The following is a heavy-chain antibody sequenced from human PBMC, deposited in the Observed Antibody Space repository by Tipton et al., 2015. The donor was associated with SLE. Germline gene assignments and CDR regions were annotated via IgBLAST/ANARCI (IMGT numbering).Heavy chain of an antibody. CDR1: GFTFTSYS. V-gene: IGHV3-21*01. J-gene: IGHJ1*01. Sequence: SLRLSCAASGFTFTSYSMNWVRQAPGKGLEWVSSISSSRSYIYYADSVKGRFTISRDNAKNSLYLQMNSLRAEDTAVYYCARTGYSSSWLYFQHWGQGTLVTVSS. CDR3: ARTGYSSSWLYFQH. D-gene: IGHD6-13*01. CDR2: ISSSRSYI.